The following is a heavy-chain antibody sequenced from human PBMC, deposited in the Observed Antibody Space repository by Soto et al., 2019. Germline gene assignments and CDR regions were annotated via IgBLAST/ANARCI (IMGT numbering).Heavy chain of an antibody. J-gene: IGHJ6*02. V-gene: IGHV4-34*01. CDR2: INHSGST. D-gene: IGHD6-13*01. CDR1: GGSFSGFF. Sequence: SETLSLTCAVYGGSFSGFFWRWIRQPPGKGLEWIGEINHSGSTNYNPSLKSRVTFSVDTSKNQFSLRLSSVTAADTAVYYCARGRGYLPGGMDVWGQGTTVTVSS. CDR3: ARGRGYLPGGMDV.